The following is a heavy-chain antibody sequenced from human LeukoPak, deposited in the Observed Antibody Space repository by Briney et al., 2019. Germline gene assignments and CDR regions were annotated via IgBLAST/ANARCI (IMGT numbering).Heavy chain of an antibody. CDR1: GFTFSSYG. V-gene: IGHV3-30*18. D-gene: IGHD1-14*01. CDR3: AKENPFFDY. CDR2: ISYDGSNK. J-gene: IGHJ4*02. Sequence: GVSLRLSCAASGFTFSSYGMHWVRQAPGKGLEWVAVISYDGSNKYYADSVKGRFTISRDNSKNTLYLQMNSLRAEDTAVYYCAKENPFFDYWGQGTLVTVSS.